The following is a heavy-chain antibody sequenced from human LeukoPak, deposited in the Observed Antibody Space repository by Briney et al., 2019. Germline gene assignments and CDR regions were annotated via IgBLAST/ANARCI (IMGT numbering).Heavy chain of an antibody. CDR3: ARDREHYSSSTDY. CDR1: GGSISSSSYY. J-gene: IGHJ4*02. Sequence: TSETLSLTCIVSGGSISSSSYYWGWIRQPPGKGLEWIGSIHYSGSTSYNPSLKSRVTISVDTSKNQFSLKPSSVTAADTAVYYCARDREHYSSSTDYWGQGTLVTVSS. D-gene: IGHD6-6*01. CDR2: IHYSGST. V-gene: IGHV4-39*07.